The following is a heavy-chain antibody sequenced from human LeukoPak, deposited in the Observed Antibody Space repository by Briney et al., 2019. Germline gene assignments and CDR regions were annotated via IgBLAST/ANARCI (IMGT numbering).Heavy chain of an antibody. CDR2: IIDSGVIT. J-gene: IGHJ4*02. D-gene: IGHD2-2*01. CDR3: AKDRAVVPAATYDY. V-gene: IGHV3-23*01. Sequence: GGSLRLSCVASGFTFSSYAMSWVRQAPGKGLEWVSDIIDSGVITYYADSVKGRFTISRDNSKNTLYLQMNSLRAEDTAVYYCAKDRAVVPAATYDYWGQGTLVTVSS. CDR1: GFTFSSYA.